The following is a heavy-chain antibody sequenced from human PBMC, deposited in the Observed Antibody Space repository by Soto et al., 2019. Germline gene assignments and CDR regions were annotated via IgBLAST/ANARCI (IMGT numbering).Heavy chain of an antibody. D-gene: IGHD3-22*01. CDR1: GYSFTSYW. Sequence: GESLKISCKGSGYSFTSYWIGWVRQMPGKGLEWMGIIYPGDSDTRYSPSFQGQVTISADKSISTAYLQWSSLKASDTAVYYCARHGGYDSSGYPRDAFDIWGQGTMVTVSS. CDR2: IYPGDSDT. J-gene: IGHJ3*02. CDR3: ARHGGYDSSGYPRDAFDI. V-gene: IGHV5-51*01.